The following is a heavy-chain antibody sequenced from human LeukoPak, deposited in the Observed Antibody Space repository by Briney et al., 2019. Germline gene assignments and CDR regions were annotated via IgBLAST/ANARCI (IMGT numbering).Heavy chain of an antibody. V-gene: IGHV3-7*01. D-gene: IGHD3-3*02. Sequence: GGSLRLSCAVSGFTFSDYWVTWVRQTPGKGLEFVANINRDGSVKNYVDSVKGRFTISRDNAKNSLYLQMTSLRVDDTAIYYCARDPGFSSFDYWGQGILVTVSS. CDR1: GFTFSDYW. J-gene: IGHJ4*02. CDR3: ARDPGFSSFDY. CDR2: INRDGSVK.